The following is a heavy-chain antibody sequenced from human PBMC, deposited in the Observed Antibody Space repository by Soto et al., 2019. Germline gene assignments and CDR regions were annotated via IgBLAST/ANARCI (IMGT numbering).Heavy chain of an antibody. CDR2: IKQDGGDQ. J-gene: IGHJ4*02. CDR1: GFTFSNYW. CDR3: ARDEAIDY. Sequence: GGSLRLSFAASGFTFSNYWMSWVRQAPGKGLEWVANIKQDGGDQYYVDSGKGRFSISRDNAKNSLYLQMNSLRAEDTAVYYCARDEAIDYWGQGTLVTVSS. V-gene: IGHV3-7*03.